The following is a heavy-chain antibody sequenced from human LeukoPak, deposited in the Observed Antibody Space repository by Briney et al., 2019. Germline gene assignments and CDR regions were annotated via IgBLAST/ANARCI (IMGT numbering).Heavy chain of an antibody. Sequence: GASVQVSCQASGYTFTSYGFSWVRPAPGKGLEWVGWIGAYNGETNYVRKFQGRVTLATDTSKSTAYMELRSLRSDDTAVYYCARKPRTTVEDYWGQGTLVTVSS. D-gene: IGHD4-23*01. CDR3: ARKPRTTVEDY. V-gene: IGHV1-18*01. CDR2: IGAYNGET. CDR1: GYTFTSYG. J-gene: IGHJ4*02.